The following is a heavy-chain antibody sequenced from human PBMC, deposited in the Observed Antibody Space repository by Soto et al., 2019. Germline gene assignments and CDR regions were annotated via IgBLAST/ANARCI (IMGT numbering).Heavy chain of an antibody. D-gene: IGHD2-21*01. V-gene: IGHV3-30-3*01. J-gene: IGHJ4*02. CDR3: ASFYCGPESYSYSLDY. CDR2: TADDGRDK. CDR1: AVTLTTYS. Sequence: PGAPLRPPFAPSAVTLTTYSMHRVRQAPDKGLKRIADTADDGRDKHPADSMKGRFTISRDTTKNTVYLQLNSLSTEDPAVSNCASFYCGPESYSYSLDYCDQGPLVTV.